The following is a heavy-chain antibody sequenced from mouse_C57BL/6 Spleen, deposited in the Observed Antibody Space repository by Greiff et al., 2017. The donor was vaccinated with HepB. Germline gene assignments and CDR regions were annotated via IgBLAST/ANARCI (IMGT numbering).Heavy chain of an antibody. V-gene: IGHV5-17*01. CDR2: ISSGSSTI. D-gene: IGHD1-1*01. J-gene: IGHJ4*01. CDR1: GFTFSDYG. CDR3: ARGHITTVVAPMDY. Sequence: EVQRVESGGGLVKPGGSLKLSCAASGFTFSDYGMHWVRQAPEKGLEWVAYISSGSSTIYYADTVKGRFTISRDNAKNTLFLQMTSLRSEDTAMYYCARGHITTVVAPMDYWGQGTSVTVSS.